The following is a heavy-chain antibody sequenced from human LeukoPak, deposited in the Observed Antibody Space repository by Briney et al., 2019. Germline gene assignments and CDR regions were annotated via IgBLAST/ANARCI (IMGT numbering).Heavy chain of an antibody. CDR3: ATPIAAAADFDY. CDR1: GFTFDDYG. CDR2: ISGSGGST. J-gene: IGHJ4*02. D-gene: IGHD6-13*01. V-gene: IGHV3-23*01. Sequence: HPGGSLRLSCAASGFTFDDYGMSWVRQAPGKGLEWVSAISGSGGSTYYADSVKGRFTISRDNSKDTLYLQMNSLRAEDTAVYYCATPIAAAADFDYWGQGTLVTVSS.